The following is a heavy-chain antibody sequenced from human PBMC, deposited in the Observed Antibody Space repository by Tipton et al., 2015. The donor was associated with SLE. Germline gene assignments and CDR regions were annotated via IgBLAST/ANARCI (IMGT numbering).Heavy chain of an antibody. CDR3: ARRRSSSWYFDY. Sequence: TLSLTCTVSGGSISRTSYYWGWIRQPPGKGLEWIGSIHYGGSTFHNPSLKSRVTLSIDMSNNQFSLILTSMTAADTAVYYCARRRSSSWYFDYWGQGALVTVSS. D-gene: IGHD6-13*01. V-gene: IGHV4-39*01. CDR1: GGSISRTSYY. J-gene: IGHJ4*02. CDR2: IHYGGST.